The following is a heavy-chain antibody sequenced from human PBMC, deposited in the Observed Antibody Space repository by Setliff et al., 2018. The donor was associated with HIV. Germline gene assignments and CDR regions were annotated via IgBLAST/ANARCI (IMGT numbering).Heavy chain of an antibody. D-gene: IGHD3-10*01. CDR1: GFTFDDYA. CDR2: IGWNSGSK. Sequence: GGSLRLSCAASGFTFDDYAMHWVRQAPGKGLEWVSGIGWNSGSKGYADSVKGRFTISRDNAKNSLYLQMNSLRAEDMAVYYCAKDLLASFGEPYPPTANWFDPWGQGTLVTVSS. CDR3: AKDLLASFGEPYPPTANWFDP. J-gene: IGHJ5*02. V-gene: IGHV3-9*03.